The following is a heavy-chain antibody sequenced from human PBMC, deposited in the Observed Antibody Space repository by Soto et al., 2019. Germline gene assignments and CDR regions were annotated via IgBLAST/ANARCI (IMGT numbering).Heavy chain of an antibody. CDR1: GYIFTSYW. D-gene: IGHD5-12*01. J-gene: IGHJ6*02. CDR3: ARHLNVDIVATISGMDV. CDR2: IDPSDSYT. V-gene: IGHV5-10-1*01. Sequence: GESLKISCNGSGYIFTSYWISWVRQMPGKGLEWMGRIDPSDSYTNYSPSFQGHVTISADKSISTAYLQWSSLKASDTAMYYCARHLNVDIVATISGMDVWGQGTTVTVSS.